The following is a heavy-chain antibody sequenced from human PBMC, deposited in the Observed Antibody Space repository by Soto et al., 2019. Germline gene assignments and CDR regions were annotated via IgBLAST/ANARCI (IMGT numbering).Heavy chain of an antibody. Sequence: PSETLSLTCAVYGGSFSGYYWSWIRQPPGKGLEWIGEINHSGSTNYNPSLKSRVTISVDTSKNQFSLKLSSVTAADTAVYYCARGVVVVAAHFDYWRQGTLVTVSS. J-gene: IGHJ4*02. D-gene: IGHD2-15*01. V-gene: IGHV4-34*01. CDR3: ARGVVVVAAHFDY. CDR1: GGSFSGYY. CDR2: INHSGST.